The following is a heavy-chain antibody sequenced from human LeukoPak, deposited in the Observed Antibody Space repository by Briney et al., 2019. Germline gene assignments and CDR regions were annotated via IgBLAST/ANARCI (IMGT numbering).Heavy chain of an antibody. CDR3: ARDPDDFWSGSFDY. V-gene: IGHV4-59*11. CDR1: GGSMSSHY. D-gene: IGHD3-3*01. Sequence: SETLSLTCSVSGGSMSSHYWSWIRQPPGKGLEWIGYIYYSGSTNYNPSLKSRVTISVDTSKNQFSLKLSSVTAADTAVYYCARDPDDFWSGSFDYWGQGTLVTVSS. CDR2: IYYSGST. J-gene: IGHJ4*02.